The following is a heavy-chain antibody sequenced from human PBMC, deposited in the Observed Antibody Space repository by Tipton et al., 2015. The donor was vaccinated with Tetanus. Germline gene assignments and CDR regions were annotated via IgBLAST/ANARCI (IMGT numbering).Heavy chain of an antibody. J-gene: IGHJ4*02. V-gene: IGHV4-4*02. D-gene: IGHD2-2*01. Sequence: TLSLTCDVSGGPVSSSNWWSWVRQAPGKGLEWIGEIYYSGTTNYNPSLKSRVTISTDKSKNQVSLRLNSVTAADTAIYYCAREVPAAGHFDSWGRGTLVTVSS. CDR2: IYYSGTT. CDR1: GGPVSSSNW. CDR3: AREVPAAGHFDS.